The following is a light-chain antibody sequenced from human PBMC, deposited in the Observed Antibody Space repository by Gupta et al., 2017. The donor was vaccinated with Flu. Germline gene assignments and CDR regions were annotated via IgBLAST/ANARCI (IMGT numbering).Light chain of an antibody. CDR3: QQYGSSPWT. Sequence: ELVLTQSPGTLSLSPGERATLSCRAIQSVASNSLAWYQQKPGQAPRLLIYGASSRATGIPDRFSGSGPGIDFTLTISRLEPEDFAVYYCQQYGSSPWTFGQGTKVDIK. CDR2: GAS. V-gene: IGKV3-20*01. CDR1: QSVASNS. J-gene: IGKJ1*01.